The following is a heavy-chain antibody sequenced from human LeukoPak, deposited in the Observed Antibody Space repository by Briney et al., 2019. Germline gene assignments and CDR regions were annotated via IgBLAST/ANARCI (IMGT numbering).Heavy chain of an antibody. CDR3: ARQYISGQWYFDY. V-gene: IGHV3-30*04. Sequence: GGSLRLSCAASGFTFRSYAMSWVRQAPGKGLEWVAVISSDGSYKYYADSVKGRFTISRDNSKNTLYLQMNSLIPEDTAVYYCARQYISGQWYFDYWGQGTLVTVSS. D-gene: IGHD5-18*01. J-gene: IGHJ4*02. CDR1: GFTFRSYA. CDR2: ISSDGSYK.